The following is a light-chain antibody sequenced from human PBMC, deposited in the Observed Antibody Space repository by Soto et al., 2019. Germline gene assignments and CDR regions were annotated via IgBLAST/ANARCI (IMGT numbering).Light chain of an antibody. Sequence: QSALTQPASVSGSPGQSITISCTGTSSDVGGYNSVSWYQQHPGKAPKLMIYEVSNRPSGVSNRFSGSKSGNTASLTISGLKADDEADYYCSSYTSSSILVFGGGTKLTVL. CDR3: SSYTSSSILV. CDR2: EVS. J-gene: IGLJ3*02. V-gene: IGLV2-14*01. CDR1: SSDVGGYNS.